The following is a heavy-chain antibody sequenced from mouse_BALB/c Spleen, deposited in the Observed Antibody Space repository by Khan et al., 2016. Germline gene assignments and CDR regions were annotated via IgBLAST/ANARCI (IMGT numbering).Heavy chain of an antibody. V-gene: IGHV9-3-1*01. Sequence: LVESGPELKKPGETVKISCKASGYTFTNYGMNWVKQAPGKGLKWMGWINTYTGEPTYTDDFKGRFAFSLETSASTAYLQINNLKNEDTATYFCARPPTTTRDSSFVSWGQGTLVTVSA. CDR1: GYTFTNYG. D-gene: IGHD3-1*01. CDR2: INTYTGEP. J-gene: IGHJ3*01. CDR3: ARPPTTTRDSSFVS.